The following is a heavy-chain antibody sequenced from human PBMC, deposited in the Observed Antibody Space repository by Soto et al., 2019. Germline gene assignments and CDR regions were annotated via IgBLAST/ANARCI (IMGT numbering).Heavy chain of an antibody. CDR1: GFTFASYA. Sequence: GGSLRLSCAASGFTFASYAMNWLRQAPGKRLEWVSTIHKSGSRTYYADSVKGRFTISRDNSNSILYLHMNTLRAEDTAVYYCAKEIDDYYDSSHNLDSWGQGTLVTVSS. V-gene: IGHV3-23*05. D-gene: IGHD3-22*01. CDR2: IHKSGSRT. J-gene: IGHJ4*02. CDR3: AKEIDDYYDSSHNLDS.